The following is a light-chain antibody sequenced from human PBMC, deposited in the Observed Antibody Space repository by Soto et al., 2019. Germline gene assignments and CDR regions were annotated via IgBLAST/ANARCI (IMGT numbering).Light chain of an antibody. CDR3: QQYGTSPPLYT. J-gene: IGKJ2*01. CDR2: GAS. Sequence: EIVLTQSPGTLSLSPGERATLSCRASQSVDSSYTAWYQQKPGQAPRLLIYGASNRATGIPGRFSGTGSGTDFTLTISRLEPEDFAVYYCQQYGTSPPLYTFGQGTKLEI. V-gene: IGKV3-20*01. CDR1: QSVDSSY.